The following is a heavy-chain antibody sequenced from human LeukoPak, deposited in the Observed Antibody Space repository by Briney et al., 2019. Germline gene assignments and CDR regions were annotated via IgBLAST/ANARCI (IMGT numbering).Heavy chain of an antibody. CDR1: GYSFTSYW. J-gene: IGHJ4*02. D-gene: IGHD2-2*02. Sequence: GESLKISCKGSGYSFTSYWIGWVRQMPGKGLEWMGIIYPGDSDTRYSPSFQGQVTISADKSISTAYLQWSSLKASDTAMYYCARQDCSSTSCYTVASDYWGQGTQVTVSS. V-gene: IGHV5-51*01. CDR3: ARQDCSSTSCYTVASDY. CDR2: IYPGDSDT.